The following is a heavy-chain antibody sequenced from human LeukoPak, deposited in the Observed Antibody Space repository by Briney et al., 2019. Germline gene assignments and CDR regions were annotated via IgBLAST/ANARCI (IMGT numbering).Heavy chain of an antibody. J-gene: IGHJ4*02. CDR1: GFTFSSYA. V-gene: IGHV3-30*01. CDR3: AKPYYDSSGVTHYLDY. Sequence: PGGSLRLSCAASGFTFSSYAMHWVRQAPGKGLEWVAVISSTGSNKYYADSVKGRFTMSRDNSKNTLYLQMNSLTAEDTAVYHCAKPYYDSSGVTHYLDYWGQGTLVTVSS. CDR2: ISSTGSNK. D-gene: IGHD3-22*01.